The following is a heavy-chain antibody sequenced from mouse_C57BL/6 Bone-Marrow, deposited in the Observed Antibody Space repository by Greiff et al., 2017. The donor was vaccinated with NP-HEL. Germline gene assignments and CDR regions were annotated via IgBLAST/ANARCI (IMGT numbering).Heavy chain of an antibody. J-gene: IGHJ2*01. V-gene: IGHV1-81*01. CDR1: GYTFTSYG. CDR3: ARMSGGEYYFDY. CDR2: IYPRSGNT. D-gene: IGHD1-3*01. Sequence: QVQLQQSGAELARPGASVKLSCKASGYTFTSYGISWVKQRTGQGLEWIGEIYPRSGNTYYNEKFKGKAILTADKSSSTAYMELRRLTSKDSAVYFCARMSGGEYYFDYWGQGTALTVTS.